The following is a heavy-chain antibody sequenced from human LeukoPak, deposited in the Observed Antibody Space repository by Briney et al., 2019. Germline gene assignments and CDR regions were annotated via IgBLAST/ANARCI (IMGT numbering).Heavy chain of an antibody. CDR2: INHSGST. J-gene: IGHJ4*02. Sequence: SETLSLTCAVYGGSFSGYYWSWIRQPPGKGLEWIGEINHSGSTNYNPSLKSRVTISVDTSKNHFSLKLSSVTAADTAVYYCARRGITMVRGVTDYWGQGTLVTVSS. D-gene: IGHD3-10*01. V-gene: IGHV4-34*01. CDR1: GGSFSGYY. CDR3: ARRGITMVRGVTDY.